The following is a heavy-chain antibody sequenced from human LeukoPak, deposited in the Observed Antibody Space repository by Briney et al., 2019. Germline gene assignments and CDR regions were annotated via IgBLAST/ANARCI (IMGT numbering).Heavy chain of an antibody. V-gene: IGHV1-2*02. CDR1: GYSFTGYY. CDR2: INPNSGGT. D-gene: IGHD3-22*01. CDR3: ARDLWDDRSGNYFNY. J-gene: IGHJ4*02. Sequence: ASVKVSCKASGYSFTGYYMHWVRQAPGQGLEWMGWINPNSGGTNYAQKFQGRVTMTRDTSISTAYMELSRLRSDDTAVYYCARDLWDDRSGNYFNYWGQGTLVTVSS.